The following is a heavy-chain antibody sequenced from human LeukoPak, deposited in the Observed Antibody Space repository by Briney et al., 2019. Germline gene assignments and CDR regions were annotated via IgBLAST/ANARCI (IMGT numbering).Heavy chain of an antibody. D-gene: IGHD2-21*02. V-gene: IGHV4-31*03. CDR1: GGSISSGGFY. Sequence: PSQTLSLTCTVSGGSISSGGFYWSWIRQHPGKGLEWIGYIYYSGTTYYNPSLKSRLTISADTSKNQFSLNLSSVTAADTAVYFCATVPDVLTAIPFAIDIWGQGTMVTVYS. CDR3: ATVPDVLTAIPFAIDI. CDR2: IYYSGTT. J-gene: IGHJ3*02.